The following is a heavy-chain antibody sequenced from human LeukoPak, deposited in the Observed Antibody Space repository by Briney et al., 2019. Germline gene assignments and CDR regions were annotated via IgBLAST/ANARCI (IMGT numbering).Heavy chain of an antibody. V-gene: IGHV3-30-3*01. Sequence: GGSLRLSCAASGFTFSSYAMHWVRQAPGKGLEWVAVISYDGSNKYYADSVKGRFTISRDNSRNTLYLQMNSLRAEDTAVYYCARDSPTVTSYYFDYWGQGTLVTVSS. CDR2: ISYDGSNK. D-gene: IGHD4-17*01. J-gene: IGHJ4*02. CDR3: ARDSPTVTSYYFDY. CDR1: GFTFSSYA.